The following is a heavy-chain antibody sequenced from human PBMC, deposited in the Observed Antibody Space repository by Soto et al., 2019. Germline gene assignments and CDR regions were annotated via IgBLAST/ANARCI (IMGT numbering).Heavy chain of an antibody. J-gene: IGHJ3*02. CDR3: ARGLISGYYLYDAFDI. CDR1: GASISSSSYY. Sequence: SATLSLTCSVSGASISSSSYYWGWIGQPPGKGLEWIGSIYYSGSTNYNPSLKSRVTISVDTSKNQFSLKLSSVTAADTAVYYCARGLISGYYLYDAFDIWGQGTMVT. V-gene: IGHV4-39*07. CDR2: IYYSGST. D-gene: IGHD3-22*01.